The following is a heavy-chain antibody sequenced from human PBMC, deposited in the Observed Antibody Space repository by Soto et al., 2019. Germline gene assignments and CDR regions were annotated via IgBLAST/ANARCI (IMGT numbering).Heavy chain of an antibody. Sequence: QVQLVESGGGVVQPGRSLTLSCAASGFTFRSYGMHWVRQAPGKGLEWVAVISYDGSDKYYADSVKGRFTISRDNSKNTVYLQMNSLRADDTAVYYCAKEAASVTIFGVVVDWGQGTMVSVSS. J-gene: IGHJ3*01. CDR3: AKEAASVTIFGVVVD. CDR2: ISYDGSDK. D-gene: IGHD3-3*01. V-gene: IGHV3-30*18. CDR1: GFTFRSYG.